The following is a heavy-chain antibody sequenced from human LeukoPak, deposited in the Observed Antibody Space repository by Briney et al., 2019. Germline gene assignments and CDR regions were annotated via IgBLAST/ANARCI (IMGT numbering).Heavy chain of an antibody. V-gene: IGHV4-61*02. D-gene: IGHD3-3*01. CDR1: GGSISSKDYY. Sequence: SQTLSPTCTVSGGSISSKDYYWTWIRQPAGKGLEWVGRVFYDGDTYSNPSLRSRVTMSLDASKNQFSLKLSSVTAADTAVYYCARDRAGGLRFVEWLSAFDYWGQGTLVTVSS. J-gene: IGHJ4*01. CDR2: VFYDGDT. CDR3: ARDRAGGLRFVEWLSAFDY.